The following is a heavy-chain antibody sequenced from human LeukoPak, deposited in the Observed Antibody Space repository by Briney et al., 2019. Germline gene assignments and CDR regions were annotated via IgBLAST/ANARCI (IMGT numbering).Heavy chain of an antibody. CDR1: GGSISSYY. J-gene: IGHJ4*02. CDR2: IYYSGST. CDR3: ARANWYTFDY. D-gene: IGHD1/OR15-1a*01. Sequence: SETLSLTCTVSGGSISSYYWSWIRQPPGKGLEWIGYIYYSGSTNYNPSLKSQVTISVDTSKNQFSLKLSSVTAADTAVYYCARANWYTFDYWGQGTLVTVSS. V-gene: IGHV4-59*12.